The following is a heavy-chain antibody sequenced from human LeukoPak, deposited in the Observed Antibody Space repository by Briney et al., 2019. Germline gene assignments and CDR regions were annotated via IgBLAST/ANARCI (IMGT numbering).Heavy chain of an antibody. CDR1: GFSFSRSS. CDR2: ISSSSRTI. D-gene: IGHD1-26*01. V-gene: IGHV3-48*02. J-gene: IGHJ4*02. Sequence: AGGSLRLSCAASGFSFSRSSMNWVRQAPGKGLEWVSYISSSSRTIYYADSVKGRFTISRDNAKNSLSLQMNSLRDEDTAVYYCARDSSQGGFGCWGQGTLVTVSS. CDR3: ARDSSQGGFGC.